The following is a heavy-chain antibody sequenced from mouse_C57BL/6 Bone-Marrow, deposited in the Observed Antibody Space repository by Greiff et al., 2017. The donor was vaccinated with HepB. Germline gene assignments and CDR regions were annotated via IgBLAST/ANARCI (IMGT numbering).Heavy chain of an antibody. V-gene: IGHV2-6*01. CDR2: IWGVGST. J-gene: IGHJ4*01. CDR3: ASERYAMDY. CDR1: GFSLTSYG. Sequence: VKVEESGPGLVAPSQSLSITCTVSGFSLTSYGVDWVRQSPGKGLEWLGVIWGVGSTNYNSALKSRLSISKDNSKSQVFLKMNSLQTDDTAMYYCASERYAMDYWGQGTSVTVSS.